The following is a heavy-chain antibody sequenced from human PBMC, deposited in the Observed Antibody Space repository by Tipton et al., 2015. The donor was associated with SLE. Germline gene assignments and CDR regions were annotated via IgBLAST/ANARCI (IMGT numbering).Heavy chain of an antibody. V-gene: IGHV3-74*03. CDR1: GFRFSSYW. CDR3: ARGNVWSGYYDF. CDR2: VSHDDSGA. J-gene: IGHJ4*02. D-gene: IGHD3-3*01. Sequence: SLRLSCVASGFRFSSYWIHWARQAPGKGLVWVSRVSHDDSGAMYADSVKGRFTMSRDNAKNTVYLQMNSLRGDDAGVYYCARGNVWSGYYDFWGQGTLVAVSS.